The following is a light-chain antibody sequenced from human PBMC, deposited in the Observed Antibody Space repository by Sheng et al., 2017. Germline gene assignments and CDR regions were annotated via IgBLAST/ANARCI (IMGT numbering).Light chain of an antibody. J-gene: IGKJ2*01. V-gene: IGKV1-27*01. CDR2: AAS. CDR3: QKYNGAPYT. CDR1: QATNNY. Sequence: DIQMTQSPSSLSASVGDRVTITCRASQATNNYLAWYQQKPGKVPKLLLYAASTLHSGVPSRFSGGGSGTNFTLTISSLQPEDVATYYCQKYNGAPYTFGQGTKLEI.